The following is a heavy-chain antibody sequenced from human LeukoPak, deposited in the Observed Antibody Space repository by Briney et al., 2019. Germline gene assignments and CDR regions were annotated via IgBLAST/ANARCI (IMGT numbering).Heavy chain of an antibody. Sequence: GRSLRLSCAASGFTFSSYGMHWVSQAPGKGLEWVAVISYDGSNKYYADSVKGRFTISRDNSKNTLYLQMNSLRAEDTAVYYCAKDAAVGSSWYFDYWGQGTLVTVSS. CDR3: AKDAAVGSSWYFDY. V-gene: IGHV3-30*18. CDR1: GFTFSSYG. J-gene: IGHJ4*02. CDR2: ISYDGSNK. D-gene: IGHD6-13*01.